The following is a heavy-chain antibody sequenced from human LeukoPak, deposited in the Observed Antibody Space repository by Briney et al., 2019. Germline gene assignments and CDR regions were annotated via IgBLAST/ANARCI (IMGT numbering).Heavy chain of an antibody. J-gene: IGHJ6*03. CDR3: ARGVSSLYYYYYMDV. V-gene: IGHV1-8*01. CDR1: GYTFTSYD. D-gene: IGHD1-14*01. CDR2: MNPNSGNT. Sequence: GASVKVSCQASGYTFTSYDINWVRQATGQGLEWMGWMNPNSGNTGYAQKFQGRVTMTRNTSISTAYMELSSLRSEDTAVYYCARGVSSLYYYYYMDVWGKGTTVTVSS.